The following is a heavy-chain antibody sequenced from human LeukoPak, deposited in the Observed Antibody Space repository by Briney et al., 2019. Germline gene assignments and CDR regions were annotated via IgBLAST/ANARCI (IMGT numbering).Heavy chain of an antibody. CDR1: GGSIISSSYY. Sequence: SETLSLTCTAPGGSIISSSYYWGWIRQPPGRGLEWIGSIYYSGSTYYNPSLKSRVTMSVDTSKNQFSLKVSSVTAADTAVYYCARHRASITTTNNNWFDTWGQGTLVTVSS. J-gene: IGHJ5*02. CDR2: IYYSGST. D-gene: IGHD4-17*01. CDR3: ARHRASITTTNNNWFDT. V-gene: IGHV4-39*01.